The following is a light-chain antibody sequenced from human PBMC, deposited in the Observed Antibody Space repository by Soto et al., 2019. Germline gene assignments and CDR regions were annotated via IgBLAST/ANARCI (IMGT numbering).Light chain of an antibody. CDR1: QSVSSSY. V-gene: IGKV3-20*01. Sequence: EIVLTQSPGTLSLSPGERATLSCRASQSVSSSYLAWYQQKPGQAPRLLIYGASSRATGIPDGFSGSGSGTAFTLTISRLEPEDFAVYYCRHYGSSWTFGQGTKVEIK. CDR2: GAS. CDR3: RHYGSSWT. J-gene: IGKJ1*01.